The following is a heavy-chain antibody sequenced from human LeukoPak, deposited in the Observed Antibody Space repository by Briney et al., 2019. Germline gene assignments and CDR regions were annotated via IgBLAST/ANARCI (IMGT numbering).Heavy chain of an antibody. D-gene: IGHD1-26*01. CDR2: IYSGGST. J-gene: IGHJ4*02. CDR3: ARAESGPWYIDY. CDR1: GFTLSSNY. V-gene: IGHV3-66*01. Sequence: GGSLRLSCAASGFTLSSNYMSWVRQAPGKGLEWVSLIYSGGSTYYADSVKGRFTISRDNSKNTLYLQMNSLRAEDTAVYYCARAESGPWYIDYWGQGTLVTVSS.